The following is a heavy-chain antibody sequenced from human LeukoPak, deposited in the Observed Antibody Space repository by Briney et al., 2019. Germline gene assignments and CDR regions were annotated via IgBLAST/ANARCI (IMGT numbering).Heavy chain of an antibody. D-gene: IGHD3-10*01. Sequence: GGSLKLSCAASDFTFSGSTIHWVRQASGKGLEWVGRIRSKPNSYATAYAASVKGRFTISRDDSKNTAYLQMNSLRAEDTAVYYCARPSVLLWFGELSMEVTPDHDYWGQGTLVTVSS. CDR1: DFTFSGST. V-gene: IGHV3-73*01. CDR2: IRSKPNSYAT. J-gene: IGHJ4*02. CDR3: ARPSVLLWFGELSMEVTPDHDY.